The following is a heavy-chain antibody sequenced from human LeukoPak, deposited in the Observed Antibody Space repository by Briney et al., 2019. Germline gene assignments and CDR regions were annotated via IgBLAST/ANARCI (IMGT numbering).Heavy chain of an antibody. CDR1: EFTFSTYW. J-gene: IGHJ4*02. Sequence: GGSLRLSCEASEFTFSTYWMHWVRQVPGKGLVWVARINTDGSRTSYADSVKGRFTISRDNAKNTLYLQMNTLTVDDTALYYCASRSGHWDFWGPGTLVTVSS. CDR2: INTDGSRT. D-gene: IGHD2-15*01. CDR3: ASRSGHWDF. V-gene: IGHV3-74*01.